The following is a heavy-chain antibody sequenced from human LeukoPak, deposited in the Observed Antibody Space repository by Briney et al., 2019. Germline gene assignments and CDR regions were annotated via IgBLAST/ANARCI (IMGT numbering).Heavy chain of an antibody. D-gene: IGHD4-23*01. CDR2: FDPEDGET. V-gene: IGHV1-24*01. Sequence: ASVKVSCKVSGYTLTELSMHWVRQAPGKGLEWMGGFDPEDGETIYAQKFQGRVTMTEDTSTDTAYMELGSLRSEDTAVYYCATWPYGGNPVGFQHWGQGTLVTVSS. CDR3: ATWPYGGNPVGFQH. CDR1: GYTLTELS. J-gene: IGHJ1*01.